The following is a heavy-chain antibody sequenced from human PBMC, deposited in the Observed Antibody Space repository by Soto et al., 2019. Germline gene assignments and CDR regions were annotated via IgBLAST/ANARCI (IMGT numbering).Heavy chain of an antibody. CDR1: GFTFSSYS. V-gene: IGHV3-21*01. CDR3: ARAAMVRDLYYMDV. J-gene: IGHJ6*03. CDR2: ISSSSSYI. Sequence: GGSLRLSCAASGFTFSSYSMNWVRQAPGKGLEWVSSISSSSSYIYYADSVKGRFTISRDNAKNSLYLQMNSLRAEDTAVYYCARAAMVRDLYYMDVWGKGTTVTVSS. D-gene: IGHD3-10*01.